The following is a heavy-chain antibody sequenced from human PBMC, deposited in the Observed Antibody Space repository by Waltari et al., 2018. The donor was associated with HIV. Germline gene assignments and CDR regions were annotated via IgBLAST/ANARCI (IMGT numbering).Heavy chain of an antibody. V-gene: IGHV3-7*01. CDR1: GFTFSTYW. Sequence: EVQLVESGGGLVQPGGSLRLSCAAPGFTFSTYWMTWVRQAPGKGREWLANIKQDGSEKYYADSVKGRFTVSRDNNKKSLYLQMSSLRAEDTAVYYCARDLKDYDFWSPVDVWGQGTTVTVSS. CDR2: IKQDGSEK. J-gene: IGHJ6*02. CDR3: ARDLKDYDFWSPVDV. D-gene: IGHD3-3*01.